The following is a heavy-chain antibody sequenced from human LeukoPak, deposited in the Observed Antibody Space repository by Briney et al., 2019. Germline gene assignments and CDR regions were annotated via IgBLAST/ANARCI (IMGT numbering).Heavy chain of an antibody. J-gene: IGHJ6*02. CDR2: ISGSGGST. V-gene: IGHV3-23*01. CDR1: GLTFSSYA. Sequence: TGGSLRLSCAASGLTFSSYAISWVRQTPGKGLEWVSGISGSGGSTYYADSVKGRFTISRDNSKNTLYLQMNSLRVEDTAVYYCAKDERYSSSSGYYGMDVWGQGTTVTVSS. D-gene: IGHD6-6*01. CDR3: AKDERYSSSSGYYGMDV.